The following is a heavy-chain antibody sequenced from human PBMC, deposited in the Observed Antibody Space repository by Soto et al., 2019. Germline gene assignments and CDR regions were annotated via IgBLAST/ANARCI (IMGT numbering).Heavy chain of an antibody. CDR3: AREYYYGSGSYYTHDAFDI. J-gene: IGHJ3*02. D-gene: IGHD3-10*01. V-gene: IGHV4-59*01. CDR2: IYYSGST. Sequence: LETLSLTCTVSGGSICSYYWSWIRQPPGKGLEWIGYIYYSGSTNYNPSLKSRVTISVDTSKNQFSLKLSSVTAADTAVYYCAREYYYGSGSYYTHDAFDIWGQGTMVTVSS. CDR1: GGSICSYY.